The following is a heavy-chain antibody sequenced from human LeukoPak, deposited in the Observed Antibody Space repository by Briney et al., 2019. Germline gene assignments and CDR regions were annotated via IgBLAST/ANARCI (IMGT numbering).Heavy chain of an antibody. Sequence: GGSLRLSCAASGFTFSGSAMHWVRQAPGKGLEWVSAISGSGGSTYYADSVKGRFTISRDNSKNTLYLQMNSLRAEDTAVYYCAKDKVQQQRPPGYWGQGTLVTVSS. V-gene: IGHV3-23*01. CDR3: AKDKVQQQRPPGY. CDR1: GFTFSGSA. CDR2: ISGSGGST. J-gene: IGHJ4*02. D-gene: IGHD6-13*01.